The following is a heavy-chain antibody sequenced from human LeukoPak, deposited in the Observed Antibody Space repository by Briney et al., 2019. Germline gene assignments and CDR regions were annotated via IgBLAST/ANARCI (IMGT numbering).Heavy chain of an antibody. Sequence: SVKVSCKASGGTFSSYAISWVRQAPGQGLEWMGRIIPILGIANYAQKFQGRVTITADKSTSTAYMELSSLRSEDTAVYYCARGPSALDYADYVGFDYWGQGTLVTVSS. CDR3: ARGPSALDYADYVGFDY. D-gene: IGHD4-17*01. V-gene: IGHV1-69*04. CDR2: IIPILGIA. J-gene: IGHJ4*02. CDR1: GGTFSSYA.